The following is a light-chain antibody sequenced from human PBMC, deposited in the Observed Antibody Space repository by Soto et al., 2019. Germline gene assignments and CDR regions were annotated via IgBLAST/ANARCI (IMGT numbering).Light chain of an antibody. CDR2: ATS. CDR1: QSVGNN. CDR3: QQYGDWPLT. V-gene: IGKV3-15*01. Sequence: EIVVTQSPATLSVSPGERATLSCRASQSVGNNFAWYQQKPGQAPRLLIFATSTRDTGVPARFSGSGSGTEITLPISGLQSEDFGVYYCQQYGDWPLTFGGGAKVVIE. J-gene: IGKJ4*02.